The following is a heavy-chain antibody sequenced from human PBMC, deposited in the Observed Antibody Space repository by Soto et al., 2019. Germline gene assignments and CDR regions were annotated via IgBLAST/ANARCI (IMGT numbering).Heavy chain of an antibody. CDR1: GGSITRNNHY. J-gene: IGHJ4*02. D-gene: IGHD6-19*01. Sequence: QLQLHESGPGLVKPSETLSLTCIVSGGSITRNNHYWGWIRQSPGKGLEWIGSILYSGSTNYNLSLKSRVTLSVETSKNQFPLKMSSLTAADTALYYCARLGSSGWYQGSYFDYWGQGTLVTVSS. V-gene: IGHV4-39*01. CDR3: ARLGSSGWYQGSYFDY. CDR2: ILYSGST.